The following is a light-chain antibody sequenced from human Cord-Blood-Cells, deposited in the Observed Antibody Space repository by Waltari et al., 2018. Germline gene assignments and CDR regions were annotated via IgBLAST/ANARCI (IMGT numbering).Light chain of an antibody. Sequence: DIVMTQSPLSLPVTPGEPASISCRSSQSLLHSNGYNYLDWYLQKPGQSPQLLIYLCSNRASGVPDRFSGSGSGTDFTLKISRVEAEDVGVYYCMQALQTPPWTFGQGTKVEIK. CDR1: QSLLHSNGYNY. J-gene: IGKJ1*01. V-gene: IGKV2-28*01. CDR3: MQALQTPPWT. CDR2: LCS.